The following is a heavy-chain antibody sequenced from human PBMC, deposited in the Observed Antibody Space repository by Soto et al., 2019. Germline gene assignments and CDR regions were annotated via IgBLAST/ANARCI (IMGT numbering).Heavy chain of an antibody. CDR1: GYTFTSYC. V-gene: IGHV1-18*01. J-gene: IGHJ6*02. CDR3: ASFPHSGWYVGGLYYYYGMDV. CDR2: ISAYNGNT. Sequence: VASVNVSCKSSGYTFTSYCISWVRQAPGQGLECMGWISAYNGNTNYAQKLQGRVTMTTDTSTSTAYMELRSLRSDDTAVYYCASFPHSGWYVGGLYYYYGMDVWGQGTTVTVSS. D-gene: IGHD6-19*01.